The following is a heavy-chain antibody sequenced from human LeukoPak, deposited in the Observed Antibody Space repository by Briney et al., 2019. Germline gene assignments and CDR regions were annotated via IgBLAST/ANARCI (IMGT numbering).Heavy chain of an antibody. V-gene: IGHV1-8*01. J-gene: IGHJ4*02. CDR2: MNPNSGNT. CDR1: GYTFTTYE. CDR3: ARGASRSFDY. Sequence: GASVKVSCKASGYTFTTYEIHWVRQATGQGLEWMGWMNPNSGNTGYAQKFHGRVIITRNPSINTAYVELSSLRSDDTAVYYCARGASRSFDYWGQGTLVTVSS.